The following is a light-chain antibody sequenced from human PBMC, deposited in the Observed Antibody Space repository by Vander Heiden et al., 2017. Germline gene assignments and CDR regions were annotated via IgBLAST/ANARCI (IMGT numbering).Light chain of an antibody. Sequence: VTITCRESQSIRSYLTWYQQKPGKPPKVLIYAASSLQSGVPSRFSGSGSGTDFTLTISRLQPEDFAIYYCQQSYTIRTFGQGTKVEIK. J-gene: IGKJ1*01. V-gene: IGKV1-39*01. CDR2: AAS. CDR3: QQSYTIRT. CDR1: QSIRSY.